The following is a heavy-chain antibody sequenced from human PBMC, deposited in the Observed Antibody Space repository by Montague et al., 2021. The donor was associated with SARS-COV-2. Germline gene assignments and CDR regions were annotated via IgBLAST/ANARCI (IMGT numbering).Heavy chain of an antibody. CDR1: GGSFSVYY. D-gene: IGHD3-3*01. CDR3: ARMRFFVWHSHYCMDV. J-gene: IGHJ6*03. Sequence: SETLSLTCAVYGGSFSVYYWSWIRQPPGKGLEWIGEINHSGSTNYNPSLKSRVTISVDTSKNQVSLKLSSVTAADTAVYYCARMRFFVWHSHYCMDVWGKETTVTVS. V-gene: IGHV4-34*01. CDR2: INHSGST.